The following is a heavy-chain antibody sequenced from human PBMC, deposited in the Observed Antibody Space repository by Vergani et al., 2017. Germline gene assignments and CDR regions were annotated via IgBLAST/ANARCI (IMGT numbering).Heavy chain of an antibody. Sequence: QVQLQESGPGLLKPSETLSLTCTVSGFSIDNGYYWDWIRQPPGKGLEWIGSIYRTGRTHFNPSLKSRVTISVDTSNNHFSLRLNSLTAADTAVYYCARRSGIVYDIFSGTQYFFDFWGQGTLVTVSS. CDR3: ARRSGIVYDIFSGTQYFFDF. CDR2: IYRTGRT. V-gene: IGHV4-38-2*02. J-gene: IGHJ4*02. D-gene: IGHD3-9*01. CDR1: GFSIDNGYY.